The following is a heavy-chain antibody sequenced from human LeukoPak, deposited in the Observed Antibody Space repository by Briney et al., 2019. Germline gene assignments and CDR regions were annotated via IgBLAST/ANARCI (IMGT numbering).Heavy chain of an antibody. J-gene: IGHJ4*02. CDR2: IYYSGST. CDR1: GGSISSSTYY. V-gene: IGHV4-39*01. Sequence: SETLSLTCTVSGGSISSSTYYWGWIRQPPGKGLEWIGSIYYSGSTYYNPSLKSRVTISVDTSKNHFSLKLSSVTAADTAVYYCARQDYDSSGYYPLNYLDYWGQGTLVTVSS. CDR3: ARQDYDSSGYYPLNYLDY. D-gene: IGHD3-22*01.